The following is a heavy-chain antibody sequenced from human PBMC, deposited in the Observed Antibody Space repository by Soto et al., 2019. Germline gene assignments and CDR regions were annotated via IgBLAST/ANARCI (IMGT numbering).Heavy chain of an antibody. D-gene: IGHD3-22*01. V-gene: IGHV4-4*02. CDR2: IYHSGST. CDR3: ARGHALYDSSGYFDY. J-gene: IGHJ4*02. Sequence: NPSETLSLTCAVSGGSISSSNWWSWVRQPPGKGLEWIGEIYHSGSTNYNPSLKSRVTISVDKSKNQFSLKLSSVTAADTAVYYCARGHALYDSSGYFDYWGQGTLVTVSS. CDR1: GGSISSSNW.